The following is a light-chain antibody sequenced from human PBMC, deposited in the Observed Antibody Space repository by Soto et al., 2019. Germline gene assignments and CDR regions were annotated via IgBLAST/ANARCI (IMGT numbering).Light chain of an antibody. J-gene: IGKJ4*01. CDR2: KIS. V-gene: IGKV2-24*01. CDR1: QSLVHSDGDTY. Sequence: DIVMTQTPLSSPVTLGQPASISCRSSQSLVHSDGDTYLNWLQQRPGQPPRLLIYKISKRFSGVSDRSTGSGVGTDFSLKISMVAAEDVGTYYWLQQTQFPCTVAGGTKV. CDR3: LQQTQFPCT.